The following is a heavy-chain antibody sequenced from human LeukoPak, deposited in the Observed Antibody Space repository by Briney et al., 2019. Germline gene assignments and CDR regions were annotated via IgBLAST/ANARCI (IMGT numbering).Heavy chain of an antibody. CDR3: AVTRGYSGYDSAGY. D-gene: IGHD5-12*01. V-gene: IGHV3-21*01. J-gene: IGHJ4*02. CDR1: GFTFSSYS. CDR2: ISSSSSYI. Sequence: GGSLRLSCAASGFTFSSYSMNWVRQAPGKGLEWVSPISSSSSYIYYADSVKGRFTISRDNAKNSLYLQMNSLRAEDTAVYYCAVTRGYSGYDSAGYWGQGTLVTVSS.